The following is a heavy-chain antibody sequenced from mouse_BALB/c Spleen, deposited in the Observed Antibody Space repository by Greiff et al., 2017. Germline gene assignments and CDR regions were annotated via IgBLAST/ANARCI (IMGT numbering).Heavy chain of an antibody. D-gene: IGHD2-1*01. J-gene: IGHJ3*01. Sequence: EVKVVESGGGLVQPGGSLRLSCATSGFTFSDFYMEWVRQPPGKRLEWIAASRNKANDYTTEYSASVKGRFIVSRDTSQSILYLQMNALRAEDTAIYYCARDAGGNSFAYWGQGTLVTVSA. V-gene: IGHV7-1*02. CDR1: GFTFSDFY. CDR3: ARDAGGNSFAY. CDR2: SRNKANDYTT.